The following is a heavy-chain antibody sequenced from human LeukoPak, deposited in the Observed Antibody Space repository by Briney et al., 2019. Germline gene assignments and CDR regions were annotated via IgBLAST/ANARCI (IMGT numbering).Heavy chain of an antibody. Sequence: GGSLRLSCAASGFTFSSYWVHWVRQAPGKGLVWVSHISTYGSSKDYADSVKGRFTISRNNAKNTLYLQMTSLRAEDTAIYYCVRDQDAYGGNSPLGYWGRGTLVTVSS. CDR1: GFTFSSYW. D-gene: IGHD4-23*01. V-gene: IGHV3-74*01. J-gene: IGHJ4*02. CDR2: ISTYGSSK. CDR3: VRDQDAYGGNSPLGY.